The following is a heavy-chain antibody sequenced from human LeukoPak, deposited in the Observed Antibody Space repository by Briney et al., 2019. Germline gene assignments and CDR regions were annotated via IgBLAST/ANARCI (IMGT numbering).Heavy chain of an antibody. D-gene: IGHD6-13*01. V-gene: IGHV4-61*02. CDR3: ARESGGWQQLARHYYYYYMDV. CDR2: IYTSGST. J-gene: IGHJ6*03. CDR1: GYSISSGSYY. Sequence: KPSETLSLTCTVSGYSISSGSYYWSWIRQPAGKGLEWIGRIYTSGSTNYNPSLKSRVTISVDTSKNQFSLKLSSVTAADTAVYYCARESGGWQQLARHYYYYYMDVWGKGTTVTISS.